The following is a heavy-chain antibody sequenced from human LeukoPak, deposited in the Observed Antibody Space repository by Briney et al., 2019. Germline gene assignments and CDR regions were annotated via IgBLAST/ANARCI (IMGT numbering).Heavy chain of an antibody. Sequence: ASVKVSCKASGYTFTGYYMHWVRQAPGQGLEWMGWINPNSGGTNYAQKFQGRVTMTRDTSISTAYMELSRLRSDDTAVYYCARVIGSTDYYYYYYMDVWGKGTTVTVSS. J-gene: IGHJ6*03. CDR2: INPNSGGT. CDR1: GYTFTGYY. V-gene: IGHV1-2*02. CDR3: ARVIGSTDYYYYYYMDV. D-gene: IGHD1-26*01.